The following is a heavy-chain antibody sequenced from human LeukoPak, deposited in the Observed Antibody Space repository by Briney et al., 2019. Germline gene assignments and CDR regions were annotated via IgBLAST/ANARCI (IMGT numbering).Heavy chain of an antibody. J-gene: IGHJ4*02. CDR3: ARVTTMVRGFGY. V-gene: IGHV1-69*02. CDR2: IIPIFGIA. CDR1: GGTFSSYT. D-gene: IGHD3-10*01. Sequence: ASVKVSCKASGGTFSSYTIVWVRQAPGQGLEWMGRIIPIFGIANYAQKFQGRVTITADKSTSTAYMELSSLRSEDTAVYYCARVTTMVRGFGYWGQGTLVTVSS.